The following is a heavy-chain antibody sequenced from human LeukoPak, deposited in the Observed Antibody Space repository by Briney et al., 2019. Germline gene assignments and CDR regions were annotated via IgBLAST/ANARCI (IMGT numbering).Heavy chain of an antibody. CDR3: ARDWVTRYCSGGSCYSSPPFDY. CDR2: ISAYNGNT. V-gene: IGHV1-18*01. J-gene: IGHJ4*02. CDR1: GYTFTSYG. Sequence: SVKVFCKAAGYTFTSYGISWLRQAPGQVLEWMGWISAYNGNTNYAQKLQGRVTMTTDTSTSTAYMELRSLRSDDTAVYYCARDWVTRYCSGGSCYSSPPFDYWGQGTLVTVSS. D-gene: IGHD2-15*01.